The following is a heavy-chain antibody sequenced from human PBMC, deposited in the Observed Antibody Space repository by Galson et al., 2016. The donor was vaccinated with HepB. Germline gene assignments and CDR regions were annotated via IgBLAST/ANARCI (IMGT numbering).Heavy chain of an antibody. J-gene: IGHJ4*02. V-gene: IGHV3-23*01. D-gene: IGHD3-22*01. Sequence: SLRLSCAASGFTFSNYAMSWVRQAPGKGLEWVSAISGSDGNTFYSDSVKGRFTISRDNSKNTLFLQMNSLRAEDTAVYYCAKDGGGTNILVVVISGYYFDSWGQGTLVTVSS. CDR3: AKDGGGTNILVVVISGYYFDS. CDR1: GFTFSNYA. CDR2: ISGSDGNT.